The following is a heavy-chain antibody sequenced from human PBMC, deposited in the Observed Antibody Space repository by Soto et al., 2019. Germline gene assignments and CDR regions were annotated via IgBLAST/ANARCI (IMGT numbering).Heavy chain of an antibody. CDR1: GGSISSSSYY. CDR3: ASIRLGYFDY. Sequence: QLQLQESGPGLVKPSETLSLTCTVSGGSISSSSYYWGWIRQPPGKGLEWIGSIYYSGSTYYNPSLKSRVTISVDTSKNQFSLKLSSVTAADTAVYYCASIRLGYFDYWGQGTLLTVSS. V-gene: IGHV4-39*01. CDR2: IYYSGST. D-gene: IGHD3-16*01. J-gene: IGHJ4*02.